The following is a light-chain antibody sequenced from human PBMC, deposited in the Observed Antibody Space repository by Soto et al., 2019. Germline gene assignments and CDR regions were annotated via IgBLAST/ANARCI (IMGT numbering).Light chain of an antibody. V-gene: IGLV2-14*01. CDR3: YSYTTTSTYV. Sequence: QSALTQPASVSGSPGQSITLSCTGTTSDVGGYHFVSWYQQHPGKAPKLIIYEVTNRPSGVSDRFSGSKSGNTASLTISGLQPEDEADYCCYSYTTTSTYVFGTGTKVTVL. J-gene: IGLJ1*01. CDR1: TSDVGGYHF. CDR2: EVT.